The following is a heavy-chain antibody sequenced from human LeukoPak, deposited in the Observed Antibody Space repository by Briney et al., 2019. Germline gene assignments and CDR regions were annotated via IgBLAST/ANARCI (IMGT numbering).Heavy chain of an antibody. CDR1: GGTFSNYA. J-gene: IGHJ4*02. CDR3: ARDQNYDSSGYYYDY. V-gene: IGHV1-69*06. D-gene: IGHD3-22*01. CDR2: IIPIFGTA. Sequence: GASVKVSCKASGGTFSNYAISWVRQAPGQGLEWMGGIIPIFGTANYAQKFQGRVTITADKSTSTAYMELSSLRSEDTAVYYCARDQNYDSSGYYYDYWGQGTLVTVSS.